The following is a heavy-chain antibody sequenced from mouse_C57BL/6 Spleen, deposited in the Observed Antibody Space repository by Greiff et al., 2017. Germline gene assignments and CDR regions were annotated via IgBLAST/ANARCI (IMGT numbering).Heavy chain of an antibody. Sequence: VQLQQPGAELVKPGASVKMSCKASGYTFTSYWITWVKQRPGQGLEWLGAIYPGSGSTNYNEKFKSKATLTVDTSSSTTYMQLSSLTSEDSAVYYCARDDGYYPWVAYWGQGTLVTVSA. D-gene: IGHD2-3*01. CDR3: ARDDGYYPWVAY. CDR2: IYPGSGST. V-gene: IGHV1-55*01. CDR1: GYTFTSYW. J-gene: IGHJ3*01.